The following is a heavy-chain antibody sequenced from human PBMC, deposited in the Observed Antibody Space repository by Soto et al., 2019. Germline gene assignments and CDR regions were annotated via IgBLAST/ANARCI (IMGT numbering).Heavy chain of an antibody. CDR1: GFTFSSYA. D-gene: IGHD3-22*01. V-gene: IGHV3-30-3*01. CDR2: ISYDGSNK. CDR3: ARDIPAAQYYYDSSGHHCPDY. J-gene: IGHJ4*02. Sequence: QVQLVESGGGVVQPGRSLRLSCAASGFTFSSYAMHWVRQAPGKGLEWVAVISYDGSNKYYADSVKGRFTISRDNSKNTLYLQMNSLRAEDTAVYYCARDIPAAQYYYDSSGHHCPDYWGQGTLVTVSS.